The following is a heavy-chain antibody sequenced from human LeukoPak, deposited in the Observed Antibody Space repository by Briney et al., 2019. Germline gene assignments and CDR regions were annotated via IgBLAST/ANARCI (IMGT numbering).Heavy chain of an antibody. CDR1: GGTFSSYA. CDR2: ISAYNGNT. D-gene: IGHD1-26*01. V-gene: IGHV1-18*01. CDR3: AREYSGRGSGTFDY. J-gene: IGHJ4*02. Sequence: ASVKVSCKASGGTFSSYAISWVRQAPGQGLEWMGWISAYNGNTNYAQKLQGRVTMTTDTSTSTAYMELRSLRSDDTAVYYCAREYSGRGSGTFDYWGQGTLATVSS.